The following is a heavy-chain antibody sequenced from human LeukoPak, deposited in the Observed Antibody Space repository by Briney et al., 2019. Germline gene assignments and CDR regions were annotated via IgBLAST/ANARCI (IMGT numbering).Heavy chain of an antibody. CDR3: SRGPILLWIHNGMDV. CDR2: IRSKAYGATT. D-gene: IGHD3-10*01. CDR1: GFIFGDHA. Sequence: PGGSLRLSCIASGFIFGDHAMSWVRQAPGKGLEWVGFIRSKAYGATTEYAASVKVRFTISRDDSNGIAYLQMDYLKTEDTALYYCSRGPILLWIHNGMDVWGQGTTVTVSS. V-gene: IGHV3-49*04. J-gene: IGHJ6*02.